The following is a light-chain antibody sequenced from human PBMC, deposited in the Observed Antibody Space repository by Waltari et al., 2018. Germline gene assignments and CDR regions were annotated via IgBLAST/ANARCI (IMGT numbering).Light chain of an antibody. CDR1: DPDVGAYAF. V-gene: IGLV2-14*01. CDR2: EVS. J-gene: IGLJ1*01. Sequence: QSALAPPASVSGSPGQSNPISCPGTDPDVGAYAFVSWYPQHPGKPPHLIIYEVSNRPSGISNRFSASKSGNTASLTISGLQAEDEADYYCSSYTTSSAPGVFGTGTRVTVL. CDR3: SSYTTSSAPGV.